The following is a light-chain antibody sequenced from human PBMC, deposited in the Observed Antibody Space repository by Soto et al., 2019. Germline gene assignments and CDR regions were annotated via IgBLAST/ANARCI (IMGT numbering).Light chain of an antibody. CDR1: SGHSSYA. Sequence: QPVLTQSPSASASLGASVTLTCTLSSGHSSYAIAWHQQQPEKGPRYLMKLNSDGSHSKGDGIPDRFSGSSSGAVRYLTISSLQSEDEADYYCQTWGTAIHVFGGGTKLTVL. CDR2: LNSDGSH. V-gene: IGLV4-69*01. J-gene: IGLJ3*02. CDR3: QTWGTAIHV.